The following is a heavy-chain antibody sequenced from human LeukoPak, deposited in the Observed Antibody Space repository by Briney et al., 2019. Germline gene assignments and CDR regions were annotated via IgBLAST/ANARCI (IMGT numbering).Heavy chain of an antibody. CDR2: ISYDGSNK. CDR1: GFTFSSYA. V-gene: IGHV3-30*04. D-gene: IGHD6-19*01. Sequence: GGSLRLSCAASGFTFSSYAMHWVRQAPGKGLEWVAVISYDGSNKYYADSVKGRFTISRDNSKNTLYLQMNSLRAEDTAVYYCVGGIAVAGYPFGYWGQGTLVTVSS. CDR3: VGGIAVAGYPFGY. J-gene: IGHJ4*02.